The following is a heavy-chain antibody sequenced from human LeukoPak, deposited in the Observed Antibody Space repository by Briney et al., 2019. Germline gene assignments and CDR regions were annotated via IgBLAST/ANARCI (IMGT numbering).Heavy chain of an antibody. CDR1: GYDFTSYY. CDR3: ARSGYTYGYRYFDY. J-gene: IGHJ4*02. CDR2: IYPGDSDT. V-gene: IGHV5-51*01. D-gene: IGHD5-18*01. Sequence: GGSLRLSCKGSGYDFTSYYITWVRQMPGKGLEWMGFIYPGDSDTRYSPSFQGQVTMSADKSISTAYLQWSSVRASDTAMYYCARSGYTYGYRYFDYWGQGTLVTVSS.